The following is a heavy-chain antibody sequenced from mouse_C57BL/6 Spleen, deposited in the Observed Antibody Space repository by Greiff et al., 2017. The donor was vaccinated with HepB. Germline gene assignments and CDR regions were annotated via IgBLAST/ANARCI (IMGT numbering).Heavy chain of an antibody. CDR2: INPSSGYT. Sequence: VKLQESGAELARPGASVKMSCKASGYTFTSYTMHWVKQRPGQGLEWIGYINPSSGYTKYNQKFKDKATLTADKSSSTAYMQLSSLTSEDSAVYYCAPARNYFDYWGQGTTLTVSS. CDR1: GYTFTSYT. J-gene: IGHJ2*01. V-gene: IGHV1-4*01. CDR3: APARNYFDY.